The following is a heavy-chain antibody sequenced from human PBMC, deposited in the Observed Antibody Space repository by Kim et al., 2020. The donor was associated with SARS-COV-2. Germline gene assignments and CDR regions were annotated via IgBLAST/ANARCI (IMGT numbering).Heavy chain of an antibody. J-gene: IGHJ4*02. D-gene: IGHD3-22*01. V-gene: IGHV4-34*01. CDR2: INHSGST. CDR3: ARDHRYYYDSSGYPRSRLDY. CDR1: GGSFSGYY. Sequence: SETLSLTCAVYGGSFSGYYWSWIRQPPGKGLEWIGEINHSGSTNYNPSLKSRVTISVDTSKNQFSLKLSSVTAADTAVYYCARDHRYYYDSSGYPRSRLDYWGQGTLVTVSS.